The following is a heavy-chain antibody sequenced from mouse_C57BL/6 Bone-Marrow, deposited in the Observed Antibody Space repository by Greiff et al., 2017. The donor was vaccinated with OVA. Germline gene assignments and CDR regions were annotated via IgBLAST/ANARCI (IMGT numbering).Heavy chain of an antibody. CDR3: ARDASWLNAMDY. D-gene: IGHD2-2*01. Sequence: EVNVVESGGGLVQSGRSLRLSCATSGFTFSDFYMEWVRQAPGKGLEWIAASRNKANDYTTEYSASVKGRFIVSRDTSQSILYLQMNALRAEDTAIYYCARDASWLNAMDYWGQGTSVTVSS. J-gene: IGHJ4*01. CDR2: SRNKANDYTT. V-gene: IGHV7-1*01. CDR1: GFTFSDFY.